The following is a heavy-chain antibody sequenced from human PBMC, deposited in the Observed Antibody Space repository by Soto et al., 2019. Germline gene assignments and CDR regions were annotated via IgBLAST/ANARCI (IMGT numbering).Heavy chain of an antibody. D-gene: IGHD6-13*01. CDR3: ARDPMCLIAAAGLSD. V-gene: IGHV3-30-3*01. CDR1: GFTFSSYA. CDR2: ISYDGSNK. J-gene: IGHJ4*02. Sequence: ESGGGVVQPGRSLRLSCAASGFTFSSYAMHWVRQAPGKGLEWVAVISYDGSNKYYADSVKGRFTISRDNSKNTLYLQMNSLRAEDTAVYYCARDPMCLIAAAGLSDWGQGTLVTVSS.